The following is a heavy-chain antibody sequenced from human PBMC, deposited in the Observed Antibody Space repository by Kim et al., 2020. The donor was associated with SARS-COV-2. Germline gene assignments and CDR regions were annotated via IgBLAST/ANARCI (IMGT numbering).Heavy chain of an antibody. D-gene: IGHD4-17*01. CDR3: ARRTHDYGDYAVDY. V-gene: IGHV5-10-1*01. J-gene: IGHJ4*02. Sequence: SPSFQGHVTISADKSISTAYLQWSSLKASDTAMYYCARRTHDYGDYAVDYWGQGTLVTVSS.